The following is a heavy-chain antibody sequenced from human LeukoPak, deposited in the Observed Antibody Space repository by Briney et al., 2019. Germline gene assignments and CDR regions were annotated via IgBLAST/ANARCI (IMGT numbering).Heavy chain of an antibody. J-gene: IGHJ6*02. CDR1: GYTFTSYD. Sequence: VASVKVSCKASGYTFTSYDINWVRQATGQGLEWVGWMNPNSGNTGYAQKLQGRVTMTRNTSISTAYMELSSLRSEDTAVYYCARISSGWYRYYYYGMDVWGQGTTVTVSS. D-gene: IGHD6-19*01. CDR3: ARISSGWYRYYYYGMDV. V-gene: IGHV1-8*01. CDR2: MNPNSGNT.